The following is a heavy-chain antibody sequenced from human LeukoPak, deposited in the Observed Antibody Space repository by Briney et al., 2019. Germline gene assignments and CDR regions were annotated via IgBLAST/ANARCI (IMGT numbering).Heavy chain of an antibody. J-gene: IGHJ3*02. V-gene: IGHV3-30-3*01. Sequence: GGSLRLSCAASGFTFSSYAMHWVRQAPGKGLEWVAVTTSDESIQYYADSVKGRFTISRDNSKNTLYLQMNSLRAEDTAVYYCARESPDAFDIWGQGTMVTVSS. CDR1: GFTFSSYA. CDR3: ARESPDAFDI. CDR2: TTSDESIQ.